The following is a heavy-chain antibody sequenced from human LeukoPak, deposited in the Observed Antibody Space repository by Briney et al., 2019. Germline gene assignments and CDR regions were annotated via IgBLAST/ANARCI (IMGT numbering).Heavy chain of an antibody. CDR3: ARVRRSGNYDSSGLRPNYYYYMDV. D-gene: IGHD3-22*01. CDR1: GGSFSGYY. V-gene: IGHV4-34*01. CDR2: INHSGST. Sequence: SETLSLTCAVYGGSFSGYYWSWIRQPPGKGLEWLGEINHSGSTNYNPSLKSRVTISVDTSKNQFSLKLSSVTAADTAVYYCARVRRSGNYDSSGLRPNYYYYMDVWGKGTTVTVSS. J-gene: IGHJ6*03.